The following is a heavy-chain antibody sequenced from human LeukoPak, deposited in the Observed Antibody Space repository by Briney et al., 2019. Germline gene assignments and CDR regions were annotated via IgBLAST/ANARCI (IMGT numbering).Heavy chain of an antibody. J-gene: IGHJ4*02. CDR2: MNPNSGNT. CDR3: ARIGDCSGGSCFDY. V-gene: IGHV1-8*01. Sequence: GASVKVSCKASGYTFTSYDINWVRQATGQGPEWMGWMNPNSGNTGCAQKFQGRVTMTRNTSISTAYMELSSLRSEDTAVYYCARIGDCSGGSCFDYWGQGTLVTVSS. D-gene: IGHD2-15*01. CDR1: GYTFTSYD.